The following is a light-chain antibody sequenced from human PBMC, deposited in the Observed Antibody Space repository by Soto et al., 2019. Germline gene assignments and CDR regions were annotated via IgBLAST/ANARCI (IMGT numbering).Light chain of an antibody. CDR2: KAS. J-gene: IGKJ4*01. CDR3: QQSNTDLA. Sequence: DIQMTQSPSTLSASVGDRVTITCRASQSISSWLAWYQQKPGKAPKLLIYKASSLESGVPSRFSGSGSGTEFTLTISSLQPDDFATDYCQQSNTDLAFGGRTKVEIK. CDR1: QSISSW. V-gene: IGKV1-5*03.